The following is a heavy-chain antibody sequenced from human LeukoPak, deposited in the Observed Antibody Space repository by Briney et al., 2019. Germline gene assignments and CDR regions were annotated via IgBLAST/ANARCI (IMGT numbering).Heavy chain of an antibody. J-gene: IGHJ4*02. CDR2: ISWDGGST. Sequence: GGSLRLSCAASGFTFDDYTMHWVRQAPGKGLEWVSLISWDGGSTYYADSVKGRFTISRDNSKNSLYLQMNSLRAEDTAVYYCARDRIYGRPKPILFDYWGQGTLVTVSS. CDR1: GFTFDDYT. CDR3: ARDRIYGRPKPILFDY. D-gene: IGHD2/OR15-2a*01. V-gene: IGHV3-43*01.